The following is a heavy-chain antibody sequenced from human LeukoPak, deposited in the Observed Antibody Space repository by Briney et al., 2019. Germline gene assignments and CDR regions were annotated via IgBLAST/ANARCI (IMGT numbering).Heavy chain of an antibody. D-gene: IGHD6-6*01. Sequence: GGSLRLSCAASGFTFDDYAMHWVRQAPGKGLEWVSGISWNSGSIGYADSVKGRFTISRDNAKNSLYLQMNSLRAEDTALYYCAKDVAYSSSSQIDYWGQGTLVTVSS. J-gene: IGHJ4*02. V-gene: IGHV3-9*01. CDR2: ISWNSGSI. CDR3: AKDVAYSSSSQIDY. CDR1: GFTFDDYA.